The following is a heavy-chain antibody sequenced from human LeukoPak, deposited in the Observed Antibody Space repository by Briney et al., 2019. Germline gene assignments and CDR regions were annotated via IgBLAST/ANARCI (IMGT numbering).Heavy chain of an antibody. Sequence: PGGSLRLSCVASGFTFRSHDIHWVRQVAGKGLEWLSAISTSDDIHYSDSVKGRFTIYRGDAENSVHLQMSSLTAGDTAVYFCAREPPTPGYWHFDLWGRGTLVTVSS. CDR3: AREPPTPGYWHFDL. CDR1: GFTFRSHD. D-gene: IGHD2-15*01. CDR2: ISTSDDI. V-gene: IGHV3-13*01. J-gene: IGHJ2*01.